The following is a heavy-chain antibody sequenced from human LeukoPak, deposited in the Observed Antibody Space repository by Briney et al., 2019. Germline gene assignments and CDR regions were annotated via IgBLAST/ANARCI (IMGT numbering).Heavy chain of an antibody. CDR1: GYTLTGYY. J-gene: IGHJ5*02. CDR2: INPNSGGT. CDR3: ARRIAVAGGLDP. D-gene: IGHD6-19*01. Sequence: ASLKVSCKASGYTLTGYYMHWVRQAPGQGLEWMGWINPNSGGTNYAQKFQGRVTMTRDTSISTAYMELRSLRSDDTAVYYCARRIAVAGGLDPWGQGTLVTVSS. V-gene: IGHV1-2*02.